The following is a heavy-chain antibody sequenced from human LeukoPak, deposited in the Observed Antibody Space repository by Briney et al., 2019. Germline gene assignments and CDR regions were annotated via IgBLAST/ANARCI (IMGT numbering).Heavy chain of an antibody. CDR2: ISSSSSYI. CDR3: ARDNSGGGSCYNY. D-gene: IGHD2-15*01. J-gene: IGHJ4*02. Sequence: GGSLRLSCAASGFTFSDYSMNWVRQAPGKGLEWVSSISSSSSYIYYADSVKGRFTISRDNAKNSLYLQMNSLRAEDTAVYYCARDNSGGGSCYNYWGQGTLVTVSS. V-gene: IGHV3-21*01. CDR1: GFTFSDYS.